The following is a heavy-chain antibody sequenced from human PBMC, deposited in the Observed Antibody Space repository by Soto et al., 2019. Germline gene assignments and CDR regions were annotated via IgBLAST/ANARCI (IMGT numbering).Heavy chain of an antibody. Sequence: SVKVSCKASGGTFSSYAISWVRQAPGQGLEWMGGIIPIFGTANYAQKFQGRVTITADESTSTAYMELSSLRSEDTAVYYCARGKGYYYDSSGLYGMDVWSQGTTVTVSS. CDR3: ARGKGYYYDSSGLYGMDV. CDR1: GGTFSSYA. D-gene: IGHD3-22*01. J-gene: IGHJ6*02. V-gene: IGHV1-69*13. CDR2: IIPIFGTA.